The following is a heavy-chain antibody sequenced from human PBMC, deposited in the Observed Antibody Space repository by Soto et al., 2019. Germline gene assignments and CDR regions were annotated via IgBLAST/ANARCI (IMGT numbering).Heavy chain of an antibody. D-gene: IGHD5-12*01. CDR2: IYTGGTT. CDR3: HGYGH. V-gene: IGHV3-53*01. Sequence: EVQVVESGGGLIKPGGSLRLSCEVSGFTVTINYMSWVRQAQGKGLEWVSVIYTGGTTFYADSVKGRFTISRDTSRNTLYLQMNSLRGEDTAVYYCHGYGHWGQGTLVTVSS. CDR1: GFTVTINY. J-gene: IGHJ4*02.